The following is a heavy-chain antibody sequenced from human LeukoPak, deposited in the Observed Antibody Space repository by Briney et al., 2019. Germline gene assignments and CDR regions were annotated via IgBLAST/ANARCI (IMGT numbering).Heavy chain of an antibody. CDR1: GITFSSYS. J-gene: IGHJ4*02. D-gene: IGHD6-19*01. CDR3: ARDSSGWYRADY. Sequence: GGSLRLSCAASGITFSSYSMNWVRQAPGKGLEWVSSISSSSSYIYYADSVKGRFTISRDDAKNSLYLQMNSLRAEDTAVYYCARDSSGWYRADYWGQGTLVTVSS. V-gene: IGHV3-21*01. CDR2: ISSSSSYI.